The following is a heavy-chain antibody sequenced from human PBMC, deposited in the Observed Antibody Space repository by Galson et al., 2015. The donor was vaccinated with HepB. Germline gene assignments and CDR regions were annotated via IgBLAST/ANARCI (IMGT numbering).Heavy chain of an antibody. J-gene: IGHJ6*02. V-gene: IGHV4-59*01. CDR3: AREGGTPNYYYFFGMNV. CDR2: IYYTGGSY. CDR1: GGSITGYY. Sequence: SEPLSLTCTVSGGSITGYYWSWIRQAPGKGLEWIGYIYYTGGSYYYNPSLKSRVTILLDTSKNQFALKMSSVTAADTAIYYCAREGGTPNYYYFFGMNVWGQGTTVTVSS. D-gene: IGHD1/OR15-1a*01.